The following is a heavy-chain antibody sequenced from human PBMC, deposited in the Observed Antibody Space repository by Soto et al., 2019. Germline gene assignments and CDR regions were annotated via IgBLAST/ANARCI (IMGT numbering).Heavy chain of an antibody. Sequence: GGSLRLSCAASGFTFSDYYMSWIRQAPGKGLEWVSYISSSSSYTNYADSVKGRFTISRDNAKNSLYLQMNSLRAEDTAVYYCARYYDFSTGYFDYWGQGTMVTVYS. CDR2: ISSSSSYT. CDR1: GFTFSDYY. CDR3: ARYYDFSTGYFDY. D-gene: IGHD3-3*01. J-gene: IGHJ4*02. V-gene: IGHV3-11*06.